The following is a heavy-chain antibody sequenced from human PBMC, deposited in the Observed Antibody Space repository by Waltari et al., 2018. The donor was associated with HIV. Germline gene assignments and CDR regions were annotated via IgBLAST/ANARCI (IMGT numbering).Heavy chain of an antibody. CDR3: ARGLHRGGHYFGMDV. D-gene: IGHD3-9*01. J-gene: IGHJ6*02. V-gene: IGHV3-48*02. Sequence: EVQLVESGGGSVRPGGSLRLYCAASGFSFNTYAMNWVRQASGKGLEWVSYISSKSDPIDYADSGKGRFTIARDNAKNSLYLQMNSLRDDDTAVYYCARGLHRGGHYFGMDVWGRGTTVIVSS. CDR2: ISSKSDPI. CDR1: GFSFNTYA.